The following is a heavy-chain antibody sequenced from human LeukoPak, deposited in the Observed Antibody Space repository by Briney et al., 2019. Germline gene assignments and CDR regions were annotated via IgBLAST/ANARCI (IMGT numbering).Heavy chain of an antibody. CDR1: GYSISSGYY. CDR2: IYHSGST. J-gene: IGHJ4*02. V-gene: IGHV4-38-2*02. CDR3: ARGVWFGELFFLDY. D-gene: IGHD3-10*01. Sequence: SETLSLTCTVSGYSISSGYYWGWIRQPPGKGLEWIGSIYHSGSTYYNPSLKSRVTISVDTSKNQFSLKLSSVTAADTAVYYCARGVWFGELFFLDYWGQGTLVTVSS.